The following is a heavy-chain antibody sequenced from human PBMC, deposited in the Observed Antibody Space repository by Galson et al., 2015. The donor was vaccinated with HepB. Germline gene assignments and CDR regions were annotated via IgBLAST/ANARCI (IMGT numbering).Heavy chain of an antibody. V-gene: IGHV3-48*02. CDR1: GFTFSIYS. Sequence: SLRLSCAASGFTFSIYSMNWLRQSPGKGLEWISYISSSSSGIYYADSVKGRFTISRDNAKNSVFLEMNSLRDEDTAVYYCARENAHYNDYWGQGTLDTVSS. J-gene: IGHJ4*01. D-gene: IGHD1-1*01. CDR2: ISSSSSGI. CDR3: ARENAHYNDY.